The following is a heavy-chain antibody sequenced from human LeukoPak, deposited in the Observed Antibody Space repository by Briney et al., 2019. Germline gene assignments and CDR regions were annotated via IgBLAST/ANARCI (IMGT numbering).Heavy chain of an antibody. D-gene: IGHD3-3*01. J-gene: IGHJ4*02. CDR1: GGTFSSYA. CDR2: IIPILGIA. V-gene: IGHV1-69*04. Sequence: AASVKVSCKASGGTFSSYAISWVRQAPGQGLEWMGRIIPILGIANYAQKFQGRVTITADKSTSTAYMELSSLRSDDTAVYYCAVWKGYVDFWSGPFDYWGQGTLVTVSS. CDR3: AVWKGYVDFWSGPFDY.